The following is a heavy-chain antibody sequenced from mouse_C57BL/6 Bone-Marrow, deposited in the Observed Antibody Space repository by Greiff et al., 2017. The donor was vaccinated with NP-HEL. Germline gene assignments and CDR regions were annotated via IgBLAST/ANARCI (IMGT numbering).Heavy chain of an antibody. Sequence: QVQLKQSGPGLVAPSQSLSITCTVSGFSLTSYGVDWVRQPPGKGLEWLGVIWGGGSTNYNSALMSRLSISKDNSKSQVFLKMNSLQTDDTAMYYCAKHEELGYGSSPYAMDYWGQGTSVTVSS. V-gene: IGHV2-9*01. CDR2: IWGGGST. CDR3: AKHEELGYGSSPYAMDY. CDR1: GFSLTSYG. J-gene: IGHJ4*01. D-gene: IGHD1-1*01.